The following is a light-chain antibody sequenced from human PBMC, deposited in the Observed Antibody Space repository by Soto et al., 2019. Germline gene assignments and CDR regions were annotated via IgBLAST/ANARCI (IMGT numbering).Light chain of an antibody. CDR1: QSVSSN. V-gene: IGKV3-15*01. CDR3: QQYNNWPPWT. CDR2: GAS. Sequence: EIVMTQSPATLSVSPGEGATLSCRASQSVSSNLAWYQQKPGQAPRLLIYGASTRATGIPARFSGSGSGTEFTLTISSLQSEDFAVYSCQQYNNWPPWTFGQGTKVEIK. J-gene: IGKJ1*01.